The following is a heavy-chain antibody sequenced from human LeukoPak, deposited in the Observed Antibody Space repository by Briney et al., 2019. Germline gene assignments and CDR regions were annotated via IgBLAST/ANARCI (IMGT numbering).Heavy chain of an antibody. CDR1: GVSFSSYY. CDR3: ARTEYFFDH. D-gene: IGHD3-10*01. J-gene: IGHJ4*02. V-gene: IGHV4-59*01. Sequence: PSETLSLTCTVSGVSFSSYYWSWIRQPPGKRLEWIGYIYYSGSSNYNPSLKSRVSMSVDTSKNQFSLKLNSATAADTALYYCARTEYFFDHWGQGTLVTVSS. CDR2: IYYSGSS.